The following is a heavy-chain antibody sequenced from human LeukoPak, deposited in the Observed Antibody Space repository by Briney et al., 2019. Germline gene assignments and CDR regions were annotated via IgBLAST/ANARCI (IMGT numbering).Heavy chain of an antibody. Sequence: MSSETLSLTCTVSGGSISSYYWSWIRQPPGKGLEWIGYIYYSGSTNYNPSLKSRVTISVDTSKNQFSLKLSSVTAADTAVYYCARGYCSSTSCYTVSDYWGQGTLVTVSS. CDR3: ARGYCSSTSCYTVSDY. V-gene: IGHV4-59*01. J-gene: IGHJ4*02. CDR1: GGSISSYY. CDR2: IYYSGST. D-gene: IGHD2-2*02.